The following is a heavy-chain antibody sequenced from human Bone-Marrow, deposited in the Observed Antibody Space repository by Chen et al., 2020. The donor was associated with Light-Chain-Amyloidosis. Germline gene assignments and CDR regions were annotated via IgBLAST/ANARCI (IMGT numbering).Heavy chain of an antibody. Sequence: EVPGEQSGAAVKQLGGPRKNLWKGCGYPFPTDWIGWVRQMPGKGLVWMVFIYPDDSYSRYSPSFHGQFTISADKSITTPYLQWRSLKASDTAMYYCARLRDGYNFDYWGQGTLVTVSS. V-gene: IGHV5-51*01. CDR2: IYPDDSYS. D-gene: IGHD5-12*01. J-gene: IGHJ4*02. CDR1: GYPFPTDW. CDR3: ARLRDGYNFDY.